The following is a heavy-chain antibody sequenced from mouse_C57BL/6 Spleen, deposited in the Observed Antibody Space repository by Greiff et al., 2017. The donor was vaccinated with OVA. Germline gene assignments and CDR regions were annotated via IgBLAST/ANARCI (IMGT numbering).Heavy chain of an antibody. Sequence: VQLKESGPELVKPGASVKISCKASGYSFTDYNMNWVKQSNGKSLEWIGVINPNYGTTSYNQKFKGKATLTVDQSSSTAYMQLNSLTSEDSAVYYCAREGIYYGNYGGAMDYWGQGTSVTVSS. V-gene: IGHV1-39*01. CDR2: INPNYGTT. D-gene: IGHD2-1*01. J-gene: IGHJ4*01. CDR1: GYSFTDYN. CDR3: AREGIYYGNYGGAMDY.